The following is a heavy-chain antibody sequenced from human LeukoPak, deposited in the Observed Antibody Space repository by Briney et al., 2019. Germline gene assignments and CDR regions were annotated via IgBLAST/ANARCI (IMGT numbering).Heavy chain of an antibody. CDR3: ARDARITIFGVVIISPFDY. Sequence: GGSLGLSCAASGFTFDDYGMSWVRQAPGKGLEWVSGINWNGGSTGYADSVKGRFTISRDNAKNSLYLQMNSLRAEDTALYYCARDARITIFGVVIISPFDYWGQGTLVTVSS. D-gene: IGHD3-3*01. CDR2: INWNGGST. J-gene: IGHJ4*02. V-gene: IGHV3-20*04. CDR1: GFTFDDYG.